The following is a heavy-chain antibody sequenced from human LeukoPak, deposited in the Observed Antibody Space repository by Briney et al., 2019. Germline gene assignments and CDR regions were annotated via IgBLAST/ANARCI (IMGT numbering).Heavy chain of an antibody. D-gene: IGHD3-3*01. CDR2: IKQDGSEK. CDR3: ARAEWSNWYFDL. J-gene: IGHJ2*01. CDR1: GFTFSTYW. Sequence: SGGSLRLSYAASGFTFSTYWMNWVRQAPGKGLEWVANIKQDGSEKYYVDSVEGRFTPSRDSAKNSLYLQMNSLRAEDTAVYYCARAEWSNWYFDLWGRGTLVTVSS. V-gene: IGHV3-7*03.